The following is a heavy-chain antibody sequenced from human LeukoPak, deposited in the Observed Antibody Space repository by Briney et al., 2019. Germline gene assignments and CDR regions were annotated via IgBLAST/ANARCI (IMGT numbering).Heavy chain of an antibody. CDR2: ISAYNGNT. Sequence: SVKVSCKASGGTFSSYGISWVRQAPGQGLEWMGWISAYNGNTNYAQKLQGRVTMTTDTSTSTAYMELRSLRSDDTAVYYCARDRGSYHTRSFDPWGQGTLVTVSS. D-gene: IGHD1-26*01. J-gene: IGHJ5*02. CDR3: ARDRGSYHTRSFDP. V-gene: IGHV1-18*01. CDR1: GGTFSSYG.